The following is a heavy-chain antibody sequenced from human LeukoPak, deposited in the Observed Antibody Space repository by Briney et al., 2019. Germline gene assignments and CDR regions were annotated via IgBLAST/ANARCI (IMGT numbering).Heavy chain of an antibody. V-gene: IGHV1-8*02. D-gene: IGHD6-19*01. CDR2: MNPNSGNT. J-gene: IGHJ5*02. CDR1: GYTFTTYD. CDR3: ARGRLAVAGTRDWFDP. Sequence: GASVKVSCKASGYTFTTYDINWVRQATGQGLEWMGWMNPNSGNTGYAQKFQGRVTMTRNTSISTAYMELSSLRSEDTAVYYCARGRLAVAGTRDWFDPWGQGTLVTVSS.